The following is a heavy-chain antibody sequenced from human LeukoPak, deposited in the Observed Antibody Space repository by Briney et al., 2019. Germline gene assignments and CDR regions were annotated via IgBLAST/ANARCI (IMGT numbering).Heavy chain of an antibody. V-gene: IGHV4-34*01. CDR1: SASFSGHY. CDR2: VDQSGST. Sequence: SETLSLTCGVYSASFSGHYWSWIRQPPGQGLEWIGEVDQSGSTNYSPSLNSRLIISVDTAKRQFSLKLTSVTAADTALYFCARDIDDVGALFDFWGQGTLVTVSS. J-gene: IGHJ4*02. D-gene: IGHD1-26*01. CDR3: ARDIDDVGALFDF.